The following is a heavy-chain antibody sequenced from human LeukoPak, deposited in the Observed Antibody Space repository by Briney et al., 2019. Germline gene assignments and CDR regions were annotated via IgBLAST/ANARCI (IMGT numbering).Heavy chain of an antibody. V-gene: IGHV3-21*01. D-gene: IGHD6-13*01. J-gene: IGHJ4*02. CDR3: ARDLHSSSWYWTFDY. CDR1: GFTFSSYS. Sequence: GGSLRLSCAASGFTFSSYSMNWVRQAPGKGLEWVSSISSSSSYIYYADSVKGRFTISRDNAKNSLYLQMNSLRAEDTAVYYCARDLHSSSWYWTFDYWGQGTLVTVSS. CDR2: ISSSSSYI.